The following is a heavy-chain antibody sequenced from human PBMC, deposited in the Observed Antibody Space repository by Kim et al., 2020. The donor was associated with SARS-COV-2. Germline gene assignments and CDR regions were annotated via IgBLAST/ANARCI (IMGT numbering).Heavy chain of an antibody. CDR2: IYYSGST. Sequence: SETLSLTCTVSGGSISSSSYYWGWIRQPPGKGLEWIGSIYYSGSTYYNPSLKSRVTISVDTSKNQFSLKLSSVTAADTAVYYCAGGCGSGYAPPGRRGFDYWGQGTLVTVSS. D-gene: IGHD5-12*01. CDR3: AGGCGSGYAPPGRRGFDY. V-gene: IGHV4-39*01. J-gene: IGHJ4*02. CDR1: GGSISSSSYY.